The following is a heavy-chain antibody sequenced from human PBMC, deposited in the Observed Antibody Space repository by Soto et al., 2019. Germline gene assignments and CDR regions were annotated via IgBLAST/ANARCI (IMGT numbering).Heavy chain of an antibody. CDR1: GYSFTSYW. J-gene: IGHJ6*02. V-gene: IGHV5-10-1*01. CDR3: ARRQKGEGGEGYNSLYYYGMDV. CDR2: IDPSDSYT. D-gene: IGHD5-12*01. Sequence: GESLKISCKGSGYSFTSYWISWVRQMPGKGLEWMGRIDPSDSYTNYSPSFQGHVTISADKSISTAYLQWSSLKASDTAMYYCARRQKGEGGEGYNSLYYYGMDVWGQGTTVTVYS.